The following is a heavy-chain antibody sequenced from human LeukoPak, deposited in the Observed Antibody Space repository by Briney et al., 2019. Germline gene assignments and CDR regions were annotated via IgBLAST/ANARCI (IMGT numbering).Heavy chain of an antibody. CDR1: GYSFTSYW. J-gene: IGHJ4*02. Sequence: GESLKISCKGSGYSFTSYWISWVRQMPGKGLEWMGRIDPSVSYTNYSPSFQGHVTISADKSISTAYLQWSSLKASDTAMYYCARHEGWYFDYWGQGTLVTVSS. CDR2: IDPSVSYT. CDR3: ARHEGWYFDY. V-gene: IGHV5-10-1*01. D-gene: IGHD2-15*01.